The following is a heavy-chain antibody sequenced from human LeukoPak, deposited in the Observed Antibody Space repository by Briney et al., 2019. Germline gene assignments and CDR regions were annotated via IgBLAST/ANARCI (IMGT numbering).Heavy chain of an antibody. CDR2: IKDSGTT. CDR1: GYSFTTYH. Sequence: ASPKVSCKASGYSFTTYHLHLVRQAPGQGLEWMGIIKDSGTTIYPQKFQGRVTMTRDTSTSTVYMELSSLRSEDTAVYYCARESPHTFYFDYWGQGTLVTVSS. CDR3: ARESPHTFYFDY. J-gene: IGHJ4*02. V-gene: IGHV1-46*01. D-gene: IGHD3-16*01.